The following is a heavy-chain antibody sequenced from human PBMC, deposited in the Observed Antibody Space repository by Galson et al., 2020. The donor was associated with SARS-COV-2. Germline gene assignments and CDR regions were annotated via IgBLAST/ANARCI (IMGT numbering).Heavy chain of an antibody. D-gene: IGHD1-20*01. CDR1: GFTISNNY. Sequence: QLGESLKISCAASGFTISNNYMTWVRQAPGKGLEWVSVIYSGGGTYYADSVKGRFTISRDNSKNTLYLQMNSLRAEDSAVYYCARGGGLNFLYYYMDVWGKGTTVTISS. CDR3: ARGGGLNFLYYYMDV. CDR2: IYSGGGT. J-gene: IGHJ6*03. V-gene: IGHV3-66*02.